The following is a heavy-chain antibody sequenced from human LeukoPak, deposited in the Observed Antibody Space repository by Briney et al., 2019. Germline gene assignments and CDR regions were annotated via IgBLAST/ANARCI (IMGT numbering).Heavy chain of an antibody. CDR2: ISSSSSYI. V-gene: IGHV3-21*01. CDR3: ARDLRWLQRPYYFDY. D-gene: IGHD5-24*01. CDR1: GFTFSSYS. Sequence: PGGSLRLSCAASGFTFSSYSMNWVRQAPGKGLEWVSSISSSSSYIYYADSVKGRFTISRDNAKNSLYLQMNGLRAEDTAVYYCARDLRWLQRPYYFDYWGQGTLVTVSS. J-gene: IGHJ4*02.